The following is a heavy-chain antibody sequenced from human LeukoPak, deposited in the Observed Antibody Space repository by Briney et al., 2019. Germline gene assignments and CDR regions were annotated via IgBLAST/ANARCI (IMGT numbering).Heavy chain of an antibody. Sequence: GGSLRLSCAASGFTFSSYAMSWVRQAPGKGLGWVSAISGSGGSTYYADSVKGRFTISRDNSKNTLYLQMNSLRAEDTALYYCAKDNSGSRVDYFDYWGQGTLVTVSS. V-gene: IGHV3-23*01. CDR1: GFTFSSYA. J-gene: IGHJ4*02. D-gene: IGHD1-26*01. CDR3: AKDNSGSRVDYFDY. CDR2: ISGSGGST.